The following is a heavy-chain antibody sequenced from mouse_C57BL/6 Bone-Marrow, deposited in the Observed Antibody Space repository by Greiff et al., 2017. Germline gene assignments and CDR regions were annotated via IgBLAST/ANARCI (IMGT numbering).Heavy chain of an antibody. Sequence: VKLVESGPGLVQPSQSLSITCTVSGFSLTSYGVHWVRQSPGKGLEWLGVIWSGGSTDYNAAFISRLSISKDNSKSQVFFKMNSLQADDTAIYYCARKAGSSYNYAMDYWGQGTSVTVSS. CDR1: GFSLTSYG. J-gene: IGHJ4*01. V-gene: IGHV2-2*01. CDR2: IWSGGST. CDR3: ARKAGSSYNYAMDY. D-gene: IGHD1-1*01.